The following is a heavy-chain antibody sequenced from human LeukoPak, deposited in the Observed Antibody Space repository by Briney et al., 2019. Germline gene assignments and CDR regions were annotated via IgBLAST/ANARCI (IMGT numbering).Heavy chain of an antibody. Sequence: SETLALTCTVSGVSISSSNSYWGWIRQPPGKGLEWIGSIYYSGNTYYNASLKSQVSISIDTSKNQFSLKLTSVTAADTAVYYCARQTGSGLFILPGGQGTLVTVSS. CDR2: IYYSGNT. V-gene: IGHV4-39*01. CDR3: ARQTGSGLFILP. CDR1: GVSISSSNSY. D-gene: IGHD3/OR15-3a*01. J-gene: IGHJ4*02.